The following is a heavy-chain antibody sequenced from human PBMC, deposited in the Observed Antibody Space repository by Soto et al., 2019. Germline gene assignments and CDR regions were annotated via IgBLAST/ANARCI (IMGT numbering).Heavy chain of an antibody. CDR2: IYWNDDK. CDR3: VHSRGYYYDASGYYPDY. J-gene: IGHJ4*02. Sequence: SGPTLVNPTQTLTLTCTFSGFSLSISGVAVGWIRQPPGKALEWLALIYWNDDKRYSPSLKSRLTITNDTPKNQVVLTMTNMDPVDSATYYCVHSRGYYYDASGYYPDYWGQGTRVTVSS. V-gene: IGHV2-5*01. D-gene: IGHD3-22*01. CDR1: GFSLSISGVA.